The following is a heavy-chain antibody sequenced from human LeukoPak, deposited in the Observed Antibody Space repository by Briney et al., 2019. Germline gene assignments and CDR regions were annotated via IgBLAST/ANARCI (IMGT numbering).Heavy chain of an antibody. D-gene: IGHD3-10*01. V-gene: IGHV4-61*01. CDR2: IYYSGSA. Sequence: PSETLSLTCTDPGGSVSSGSYYWSWIRQPPGKGMECHGFIYYSGSAKYNPSLKSRVTISVDTSKNQFSLKLTSVTAADTAVYYCARGFGDWGLSWFDPWGQGTLVTVSS. CDR3: ARGFGDWGLSWFDP. J-gene: IGHJ5*02. CDR1: GGSVSSGSYY.